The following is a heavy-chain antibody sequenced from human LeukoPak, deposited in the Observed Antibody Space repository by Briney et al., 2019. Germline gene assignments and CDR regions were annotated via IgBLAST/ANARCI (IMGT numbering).Heavy chain of an antibody. J-gene: IGHJ4*02. Sequence: PGGSLRLSCAASGFTFSSYSLNWVRQAPGKGLEWVSSISSSSSYIYYADSVKGRFTISRDNAKNSLYLQMNSLRAEDTAVYYCARDSSRTAFDYWGQGTLVTVSS. V-gene: IGHV3-21*01. CDR2: ISSSSSYI. CDR3: ARDSSRTAFDY. D-gene: IGHD6-13*01. CDR1: GFTFSSYS.